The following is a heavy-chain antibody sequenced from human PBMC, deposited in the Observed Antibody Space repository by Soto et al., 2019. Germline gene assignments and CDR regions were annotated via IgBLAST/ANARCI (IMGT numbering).Heavy chain of an antibody. CDR2: IDYSGST. CDR1: GGSISSGGYY. J-gene: IGHJ3*02. D-gene: IGHD3-22*01. CDR3: ARDPDPYYYDSSGSGAFDI. Sequence: QVQLQESGPGLVKPSQTLSLTCTVSGGSISSGGYYWSWIRQHPGKGLEWIGYIDYSGSTYYNPSRKSRVTISVDTSKNQFSLKLSSVTAADTAVYYCARDPDPYYYDSSGSGAFDIWGQGTMVTVSS. V-gene: IGHV4-31*03.